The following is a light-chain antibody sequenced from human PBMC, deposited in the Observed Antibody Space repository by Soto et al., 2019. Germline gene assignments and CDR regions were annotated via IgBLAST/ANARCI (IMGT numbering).Light chain of an antibody. V-gene: IGKV1-33*01. Sequence: DIQMTQSPSSLSASVGDRVTITCQASQGISSFLNWYQQKPGKAPKLLIYDASNLEMGVPSRFSGSGSGTDFTFTISSLQAEDFATYYCQQYDNVPLTFGGGTKVEIK. CDR3: QQYDNVPLT. J-gene: IGKJ4*01. CDR2: DAS. CDR1: QGISSF.